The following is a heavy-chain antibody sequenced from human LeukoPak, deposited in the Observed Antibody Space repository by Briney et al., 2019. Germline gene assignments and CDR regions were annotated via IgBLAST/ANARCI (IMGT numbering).Heavy chain of an antibody. J-gene: IGHJ4*02. D-gene: IGHD4/OR15-4a*01. CDR3: ARRAGAYSHPYDY. Sequence: GGSLRLSCTASGFTFGDYAMSWVRQAPGKGLEWVGFIRSKAYGGTTEYAASVKGRFTISRDDSKSIAYLQMNSLRAEDTAVYYCARRAGAYSHPYDYWGQGTLVTVSS. V-gene: IGHV3-49*04. CDR1: GFTFGDYA. CDR2: IRSKAYGGTT.